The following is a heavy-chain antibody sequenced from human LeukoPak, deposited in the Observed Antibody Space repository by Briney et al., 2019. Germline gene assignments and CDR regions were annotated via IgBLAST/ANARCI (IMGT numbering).Heavy chain of an antibody. D-gene: IGHD3-10*01. CDR2: INHSGST. CDR3: AREALWFGELLVENWFDP. Sequence: PSETLSLTCAVYGGSFSGYYWSWIRQPPGKGLEWIGEINHSGSTNYNPSLKSRVTISVDTSKNQFSLKLSSVTAADTAVYYCAREALWFGELLVENWFDPWGQGTLVTVSS. CDR1: GGSFSGYY. V-gene: IGHV4-34*01. J-gene: IGHJ5*02.